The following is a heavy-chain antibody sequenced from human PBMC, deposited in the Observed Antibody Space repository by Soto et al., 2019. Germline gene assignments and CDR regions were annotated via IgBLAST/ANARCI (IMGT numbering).Heavy chain of an antibody. D-gene: IGHD6-13*01. CDR2: IWYDGSNK. V-gene: IGHV3-33*01. CDR3: ARAIVGRIAAATYYYYGMDV. J-gene: IGHJ6*02. Sequence: GGSLRLSCAASGFTFSSYGMHWVRQAPGKGLEWVAVIWYDGSNKYYADSVKGRFTISRDNSKNTLYLQMNSLRAEDTAVYYCARAIVGRIAAATYYYYGMDVWGQGTTVTVSS. CDR1: GFTFSSYG.